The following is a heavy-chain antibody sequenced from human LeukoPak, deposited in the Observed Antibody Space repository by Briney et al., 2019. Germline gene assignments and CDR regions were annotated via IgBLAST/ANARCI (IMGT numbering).Heavy chain of an antibody. J-gene: IGHJ6*03. CDR2: IIPIFGTA. Sequence: GASVKVSCKASGGTFSSYAISWVRQAPGQGLEWMGGIIPIFGTANYAQKFQGRVTITADESTSTAYMELSSLRSEDTAVYYCATNTLGYCSSTSCRNYYYYYYMDVWGKGTTVTVSS. CDR3: ATNTLGYCSSTSCRNYYYYYYMDV. D-gene: IGHD2-2*01. V-gene: IGHV1-69*13. CDR1: GGTFSSYA.